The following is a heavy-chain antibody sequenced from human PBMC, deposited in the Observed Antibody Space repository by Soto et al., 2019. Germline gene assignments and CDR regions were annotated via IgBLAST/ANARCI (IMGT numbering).Heavy chain of an antibody. D-gene: IGHD6-6*01. J-gene: IGHJ2*01. CDR1: GGSFSGYY. CDR3: ASAPSIAARTMKEWYVDL. CDR2: INHSGST. Sequence: SETLSLNCAVYGGSFSGYYWSWIRQPPGKGLEWIGEINHSGSTNYNPSLKSRVTISVDTSKNRFSLKLSSVTAADTAVYYCASAPSIAARTMKEWYVDLWGRGTLVTVSS. V-gene: IGHV4-34*01.